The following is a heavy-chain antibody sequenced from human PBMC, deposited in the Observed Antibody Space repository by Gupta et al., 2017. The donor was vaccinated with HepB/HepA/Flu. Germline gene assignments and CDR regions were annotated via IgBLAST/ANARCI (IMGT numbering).Heavy chain of an antibody. Sequence: QVQLVQSGAEVKKRGSSVKVSCKASGGTFSSYAISWVRQAPGQGLEWMGGIIPIFGTANYAQKFQGRVTITADKSTSTAYMELSSLRSEDTAVYYCASDSIAVAGTIDAFDIWGQGTMVTVSS. V-gene: IGHV1-69*06. CDR1: GGTFSSYA. D-gene: IGHD6-19*01. CDR2: IIPIFGTA. CDR3: ASDSIAVAGTIDAFDI. J-gene: IGHJ3*02.